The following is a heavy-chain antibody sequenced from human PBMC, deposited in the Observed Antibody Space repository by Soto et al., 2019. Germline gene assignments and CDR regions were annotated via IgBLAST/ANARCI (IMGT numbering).Heavy chain of an antibody. CDR1: GFTFSDYY. Sequence: GGSLRLSCAASGFTFSDYYMSWIRQAPGKGLEWVSYISSSSSYTNYADSVKGRFTISRDNAKNSLYLQMNSLRAEDTAVYYCARDHVGLLPRFDYWGQGTLVTVSS. CDR3: ARDHVGLLPRFDY. D-gene: IGHD3-22*01. J-gene: IGHJ4*02. V-gene: IGHV3-11*06. CDR2: ISSSSSYT.